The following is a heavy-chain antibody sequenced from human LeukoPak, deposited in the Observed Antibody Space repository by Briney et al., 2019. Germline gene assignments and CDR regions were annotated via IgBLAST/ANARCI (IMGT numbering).Heavy chain of an antibody. V-gene: IGHV4-59*01. CDR2: IYYSGST. CDR1: GGSISSYY. J-gene: IGHJ2*01. CDR3: ARDMGAWYFDL. D-gene: IGHD3-10*01. Sequence: SETLSPTCTVSGGSISSYYWSWIRQPPGKGLEWIGYIYYSGSTNYNPSLKSRVTISVDTSKNQFSLKLSSVTAADTAVYYCARDMGAWYFDLWGRGTLVTVSS.